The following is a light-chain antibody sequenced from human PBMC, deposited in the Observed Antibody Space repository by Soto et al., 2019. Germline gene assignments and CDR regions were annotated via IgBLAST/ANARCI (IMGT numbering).Light chain of an antibody. CDR3: ATWDSSLSVYL. CDR1: SSNIGAGYD. Sequence: QSVLTQPPSVSGAPGQRVTISCTGSSSNIGAGYDVHWYQQLPGKAPTLLIFTNNNRPSGVPDRFSASKSDTSASLAITGLRAEDEADYYCATWDSSLSVYLFGTGTKVTVL. CDR2: TNN. J-gene: IGLJ1*01. V-gene: IGLV1-40*01.